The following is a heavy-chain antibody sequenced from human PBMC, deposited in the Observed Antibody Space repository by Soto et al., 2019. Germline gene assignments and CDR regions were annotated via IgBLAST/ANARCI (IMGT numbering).Heavy chain of an antibody. CDR2: INNSGTT. V-gene: IGHV4-30-4*01. CDR1: GGSISSGDYY. Sequence: QVRLQESGPGLVKPSQTLSLTCTVSGGSISSGDYYWTWIRQPPGKGLEWIGYINNSGTTYYHPSLKSRVIISIDTSKNQFSLKLRSVTAADTAVYFCARASGEDISVFRGGSSAGGYFYGLDVWSQGTTVTVSS. CDR3: ARASGEDISVFRGGSSAGGYFYGLDV. D-gene: IGHD3-10*01. J-gene: IGHJ6*02.